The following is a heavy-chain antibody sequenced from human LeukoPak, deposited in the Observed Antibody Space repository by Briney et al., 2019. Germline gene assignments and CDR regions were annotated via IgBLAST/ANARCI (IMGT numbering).Heavy chain of an antibody. CDR3: ARDRLANEGLPLYDF. V-gene: IGHV3-11*04. Sequence: GGSLRLSCVGSGFMFRDYSIGWFRQGPGKGLEWISHISGSGYSKYDADSVKGRCTISRDNAKGSVFLQMNSLRVEDTAVYYCARDRLANEGLPLYDFWGQGNLVTVSS. CDR1: GFMFRDYS. J-gene: IGHJ4*02. D-gene: IGHD4-11*01. CDR2: ISGSGYSK.